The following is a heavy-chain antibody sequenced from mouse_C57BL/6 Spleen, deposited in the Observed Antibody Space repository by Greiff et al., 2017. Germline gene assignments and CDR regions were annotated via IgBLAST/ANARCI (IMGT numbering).Heavy chain of an antibody. CDR1: GYTFTSYG. CDR2: IYPRSGNT. CDR3: ARPPFTTVVASDAMDY. Sequence: VKLMESGAELARPGASVKLSCKASGYTFTSYGISWVKQRTGQGLEWIGEIYPRSGNTYYNEKFKGKATLTAAKSSSTAYMELRSLTSEDSAVYFCARPPFTTVVASDAMDYWGQGTSVTVSS. D-gene: IGHD1-1*01. V-gene: IGHV1-81*01. J-gene: IGHJ4*01.